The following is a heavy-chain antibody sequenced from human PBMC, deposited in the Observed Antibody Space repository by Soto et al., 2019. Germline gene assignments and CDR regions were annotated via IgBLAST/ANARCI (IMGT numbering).Heavy chain of an antibody. Sequence: SETLSLTCTVSGGPISSYYWSWIRQPPGKGLEWIGYIYYSGSTNYNPSLKSRVIISVDTSKNQFSLQLSSVTAADTAVYYCAIYINSDNYYALDSWGQGSLVTVSS. V-gene: IGHV4-59*01. J-gene: IGHJ4*02. CDR3: AIYINSDNYYALDS. CDR1: GGPISSYY. D-gene: IGHD3-22*01. CDR2: IYYSGST.